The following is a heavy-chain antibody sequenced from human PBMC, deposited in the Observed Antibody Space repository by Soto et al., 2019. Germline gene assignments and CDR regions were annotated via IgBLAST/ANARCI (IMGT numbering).Heavy chain of an antibody. D-gene: IGHD2-2*01. V-gene: IGHV4-59*01. CDR3: ARGRGGWFINQLLNAFDI. J-gene: IGHJ3*02. Sequence: XXTLSLTCTVSGGSISSYYWSWILQPPGKGLEWIGYIYYSGSTNYNPSLKSRVTISVDTSKNQFSLKLSSVTAADTAVYYCARGRGGWFINQLLNAFDIWGQGTMVTVSS. CDR1: GGSISSYY. CDR2: IYYSGST.